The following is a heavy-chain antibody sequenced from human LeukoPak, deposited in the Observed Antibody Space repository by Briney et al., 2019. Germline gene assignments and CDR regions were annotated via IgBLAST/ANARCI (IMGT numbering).Heavy chain of an antibody. V-gene: IGHV4-59*01. CDR1: GGSISSYY. J-gene: IGHJ4*02. D-gene: IGHD2-21*02. CDR3: ARPIVVVTAEYYFDY. CDR2: IYYSGST. Sequence: SETLSLTCTVSGGSISSYYWSWIRQPPGKGLEWIGYIYYSGSTNYNPSLKSRVTISVDTSKNQFSLKLSSVTAADTAVYYCARPIVVVTAEYYFDYWGQGTLVTVSS.